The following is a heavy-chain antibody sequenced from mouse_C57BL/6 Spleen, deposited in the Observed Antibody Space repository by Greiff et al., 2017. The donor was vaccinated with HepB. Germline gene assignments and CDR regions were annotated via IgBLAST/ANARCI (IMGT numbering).Heavy chain of an antibody. J-gene: IGHJ2*01. CDR3: ARTITTDY. CDR1: GYTFTSYW. Sequence: QVQLQQPGAELVKPGASVKLSCKASGYTFTSYWMPWVKQRPGQGLEWIGEIDPSDSYTNYNHKFKGKATLTVDTSSSTAYMQLSSLTSEDSAVYYCARTITTDYWGQGTTLTVSS. CDR2: IDPSDSYT. V-gene: IGHV1-50*01. D-gene: IGHD1-2*01.